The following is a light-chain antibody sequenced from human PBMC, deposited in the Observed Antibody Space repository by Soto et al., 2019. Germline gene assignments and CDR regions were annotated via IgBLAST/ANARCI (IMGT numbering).Light chain of an antibody. CDR1: PSVTNF. Sequence: MRQKKDTLSLCPGAGATLSCRASPSVTNFLAWYQQKPGQAPRLIIYGASSRATGIPDRFSGSGSGTDFTLTINRLEPEDVAVYYCQQYDRSPRTFGQGTKVDIK. V-gene: IGKV3-20*01. CDR2: GAS. J-gene: IGKJ1*01. CDR3: QQYDRSPRT.